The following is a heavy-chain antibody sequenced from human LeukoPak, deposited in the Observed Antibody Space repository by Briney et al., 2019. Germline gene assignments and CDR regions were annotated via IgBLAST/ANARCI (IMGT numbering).Heavy chain of an antibody. D-gene: IGHD1-26*01. CDR2: ISGSGSST. V-gene: IGHV3-23*01. CDR1: GFTFTYYG. Sequence: PGGSLRLSCAASGFTFTYYGMSWVRQAPGKGLEWVSTISGSGSSTYYADSVKGRFTISRDNAKNSLYLQMNSLRAEDTAVYYCARDDSIVVGTRGPHPNWGQGTLVTVSS. J-gene: IGHJ4*02. CDR3: ARDDSIVVGTRGPHPN.